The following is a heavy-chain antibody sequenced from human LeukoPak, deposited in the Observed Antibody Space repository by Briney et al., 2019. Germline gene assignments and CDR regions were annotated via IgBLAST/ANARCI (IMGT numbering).Heavy chain of an antibody. V-gene: IGHV3-48*03. J-gene: IGHJ4*02. CDR1: GFTFSSYE. CDR2: ISSSGSMI. CDR3: AREDLPSGSDTYDY. D-gene: IGHD1-26*01. Sequence: GGSLRRSCAASGFTFSSYEMNWVRQAPGKGLEWVSYISSSGSMIYYADSVKGRFTISRDNAKNSLYLQMSSLRAEDTAVYYCAREDLPSGSDTYDYWGQGTLVTVSS.